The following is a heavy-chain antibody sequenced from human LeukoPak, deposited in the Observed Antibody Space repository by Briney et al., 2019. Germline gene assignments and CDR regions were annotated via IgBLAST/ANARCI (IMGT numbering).Heavy chain of an antibody. CDR2: INPNSGGT. CDR1: GYTFTGYY. D-gene: IGHD1-26*01. Sequence: ASVKVSCKASGYTFTGYYMHWVRQAPGQGLEWMGRINPNSGGTNYAQKFQGRVTMTRDTSISTAYMELSRLRSDDTAVYYCARVEWELLPYFDYWGQGTLVTVSP. V-gene: IGHV1-2*06. J-gene: IGHJ4*02. CDR3: ARVEWELLPYFDY.